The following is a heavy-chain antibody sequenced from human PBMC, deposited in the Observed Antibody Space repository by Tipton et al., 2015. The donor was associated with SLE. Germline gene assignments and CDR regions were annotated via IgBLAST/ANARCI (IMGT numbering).Heavy chain of an antibody. Sequence: SLRLSCAASGFTFSSYWMSWVRQAPGKGLEWVANIKQDGSEKYYVDSVKGRFTISRDNAKNSLYLQMNGLRAEDTAVYYCARVKVGGNWFDPWGQGTLVTVSS. V-gene: IGHV3-7*01. CDR2: IKQDGSEK. J-gene: IGHJ5*02. D-gene: IGHD3-22*01. CDR3: ARVKVGGNWFDP. CDR1: GFTFSSYW.